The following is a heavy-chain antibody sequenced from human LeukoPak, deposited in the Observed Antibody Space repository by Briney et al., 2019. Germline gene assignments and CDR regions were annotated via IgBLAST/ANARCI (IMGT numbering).Heavy chain of an antibody. D-gene: IGHD3-3*01. Sequence: VSVKVSCKASGYTFTSYGISWVRQAPGQGLEWMGWISAYNGNTNYAQKLQGRVTMTTDTSTSTAYMELRSLRSDDTAVYYCARDIVEAYYDFWSGYYTRAYFDYWGQGTLVTVSS. CDR2: ISAYNGNT. CDR3: ARDIVEAYYDFWSGYYTRAYFDY. V-gene: IGHV1-18*01. CDR1: GYTFTSYG. J-gene: IGHJ4*02.